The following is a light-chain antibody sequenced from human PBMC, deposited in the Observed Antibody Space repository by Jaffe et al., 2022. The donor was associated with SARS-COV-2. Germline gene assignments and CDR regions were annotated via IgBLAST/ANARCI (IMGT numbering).Light chain of an antibody. Sequence: QSVLTQPPSASGTPGQRVTISCSGSSSNIGSNSVNWYQQLPGTAPKLLIYTDNQRPSGVPDRFSGSKSGTSASLAISGLQSEDEADYYCAAWDDRLKGYVFGTGTKVTVV. V-gene: IGLV1-44*01. CDR2: TDN. J-gene: IGLJ1*01. CDR3: AAWDDRLKGYV. CDR1: SSNIGSNS.